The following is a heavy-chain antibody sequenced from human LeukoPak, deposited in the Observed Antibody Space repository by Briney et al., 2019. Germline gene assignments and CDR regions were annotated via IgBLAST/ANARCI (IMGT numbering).Heavy chain of an antibody. V-gene: IGHV3-66*01. CDR1: GFTFDDYA. CDR3: ARDREMPAFHY. D-gene: IGHD5-24*01. Sequence: PGGSLRLSCAASGFTFDDYAMHWVRQAPGKGLEWVSAIYSGGSKHYADSVKGRFTISRDNSKNTLYLQMNSLRVEDTAVYYCARDREMPAFHYLGQGTLVTVSS. J-gene: IGHJ4*02. CDR2: IYSGGSK.